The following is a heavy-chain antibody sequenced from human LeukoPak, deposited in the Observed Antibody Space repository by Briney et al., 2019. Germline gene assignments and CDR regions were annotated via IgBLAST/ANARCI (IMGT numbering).Heavy chain of an antibody. CDR2: IKQDGSEK. V-gene: IGHV3-7*01. D-gene: IGHD3-16*02. CDR1: GFTLSSYW. J-gene: IGHJ3*02. CDR3: ARDRGYDYVWGSYRYTGAFDI. Sequence: PGGSLRLSCAASGFTLSSYWMSWVRQAPGKGLEWVANIKQDGSEKYYVDSVKGRFTISRDNAKNSLYPQMNSLRAEDTAVYYCARDRGYDYVWGSYRYTGAFDIWGQGTMVTVSS.